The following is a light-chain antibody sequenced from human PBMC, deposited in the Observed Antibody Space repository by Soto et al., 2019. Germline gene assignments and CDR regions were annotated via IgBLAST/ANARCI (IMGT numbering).Light chain of an antibody. V-gene: IGLV2-14*01. CDR1: SSDVGGYNY. CDR3: SSYTSSSPLEV. J-gene: IGLJ1*01. CDR2: DVS. Sequence: QSVLTQPASVSGSPGQSITISCTGTSSDVGGYNYVSWYQQHPGKAPKLMIYDVSNRPSGVSNRFSGSKSGNTASLTISGLQAEDEDDYYCSSYTSSSPLEVFGTGTQVTVL.